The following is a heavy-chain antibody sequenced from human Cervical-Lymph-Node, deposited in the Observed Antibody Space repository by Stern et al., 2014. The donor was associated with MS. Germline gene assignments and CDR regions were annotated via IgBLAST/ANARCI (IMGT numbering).Heavy chain of an antibody. D-gene: IGHD5-18*01. CDR2: IYHNGAT. CDR1: GGSISNYNW. V-gene: IGHV4-4*02. Sequence: QVQLVESGPGLVKPSGTLSLTCAVSGGSISNYNWWSWVRQPPGTGLEWIGEIYHNGATNYTPSLKSRVTISVDKSKTQFSLKVRSVTAADTAVYYCARAVRVDTYFDYWGQGTLVTVSS. J-gene: IGHJ4*02. CDR3: ARAVRVDTYFDY.